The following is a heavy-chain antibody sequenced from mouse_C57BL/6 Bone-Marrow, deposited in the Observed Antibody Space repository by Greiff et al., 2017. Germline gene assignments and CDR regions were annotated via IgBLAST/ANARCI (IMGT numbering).Heavy chain of an antibody. Sequence: QVQLQQSGAELAKPGASVKLSCKASGYTFTSYWMHWVKQRPGQGLEWIGYINPSSGYTKYNQKFKDKATWTADKSSSTAYMQLSSLTYEDSAVYYCALYGNFDYWGQGTTLTVSS. CDR2: INPSSGYT. CDR3: ALYGNFDY. CDR1: GYTFTSYW. J-gene: IGHJ2*01. V-gene: IGHV1-7*01. D-gene: IGHD2-1*01.